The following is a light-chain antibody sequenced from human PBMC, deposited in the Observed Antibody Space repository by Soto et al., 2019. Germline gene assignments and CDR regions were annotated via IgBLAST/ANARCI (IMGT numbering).Light chain of an antibody. J-gene: IGKJ1*01. CDR2: KVS. CDR3: MQSTHWHPWT. CDR1: QSLVHNDGNTY. Sequence: DVVLTQSPLSLPVTLGQPASISCRSSQSLVHNDGNTYLNWFLQRPGQSPRRLIYKVSNRESGGPDRFNARGSGTDFTLNISRVEAEDVAVVYCMQSTHWHPWTFGQGTKVEIK. V-gene: IGKV2-30*02.